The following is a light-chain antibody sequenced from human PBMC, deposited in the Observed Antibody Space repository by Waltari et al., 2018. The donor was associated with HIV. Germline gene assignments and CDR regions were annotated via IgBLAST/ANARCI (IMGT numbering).Light chain of an antibody. J-gene: IGLJ2*01. V-gene: IGLV1-40*01. CDR1: SSPMRTRYG. Sequence: QSMLTQPPSVSRAPRQRVTISCSATSSPMRTRYGVHCYQHIPGTAPKLLIYESTNRPSGVPDRFSASTSGTSASLAITGLQAEDEADYYCQSFDSVVTSSVFGGGTKLTVL. CDR2: EST. CDR3: QSFDSVVTSSV.